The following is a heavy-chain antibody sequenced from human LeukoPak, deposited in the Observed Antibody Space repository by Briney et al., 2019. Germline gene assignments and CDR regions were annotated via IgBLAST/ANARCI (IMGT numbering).Heavy chain of an antibody. CDR3: ARDFITMVRGFDY. Sequence: GGSLRFSCAASGFTFSSYEMNWVRQAPGKGLEWVSYISSSGSTIYYADSVKGRFTISRDNAKNSLYLQMNSLRAEDTAVYYCARDFITMVRGFDYWGQGTLVTVSS. CDR2: ISSSGSTI. J-gene: IGHJ4*02. V-gene: IGHV3-48*03. D-gene: IGHD3-10*01. CDR1: GFTFSSYE.